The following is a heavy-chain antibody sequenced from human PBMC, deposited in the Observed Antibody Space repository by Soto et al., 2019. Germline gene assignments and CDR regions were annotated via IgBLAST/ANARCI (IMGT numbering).Heavy chain of an antibody. Sequence: SETLSLTCAVYGGSFSGYYWSWIRQPPGKGLEWIGEINRSGSTNYNPSLKSRVTISVDTSKNQFSLKLSSVTAADTAVYYCAREKLVFGVVIRLGHYYYGMDVWGQGTTVTVSS. CDR1: GGSFSGYY. J-gene: IGHJ6*02. V-gene: IGHV4-34*01. CDR2: INRSGST. CDR3: AREKLVFGVVIRLGHYYYGMDV. D-gene: IGHD3-3*01.